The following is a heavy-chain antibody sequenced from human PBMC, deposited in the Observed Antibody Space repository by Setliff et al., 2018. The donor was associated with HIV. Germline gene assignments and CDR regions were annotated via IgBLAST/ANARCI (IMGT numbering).Heavy chain of an antibody. CDR3: ARVVRGVTAHYFDY. Sequence: PGGSLRLSCEASGFTFSSYAMHWVRQAPGKGLEWVAAISYDGNNMYYADSVKGRFPISRDNSKNTLYLQMNSLRAEDTAVYYCARVVRGVTAHYFDYWGQGTPVTVSS. V-gene: IGHV3-30*04. D-gene: IGHD3-10*01. CDR2: ISYDGNNM. J-gene: IGHJ4*02. CDR1: GFTFSSYA.